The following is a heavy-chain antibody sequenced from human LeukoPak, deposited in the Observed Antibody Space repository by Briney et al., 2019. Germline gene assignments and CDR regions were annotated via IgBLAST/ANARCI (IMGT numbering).Heavy chain of an antibody. D-gene: IGHD4-17*01. CDR1: GGSISSYY. CDR3: ARVGYGDYIDY. Sequence: PSETLSLTCTVSGGSISSYYWSWIRQPPGKGLEWIGYIYYSGSTNYNPSLKSRVTISVDTSKNQFSLKLGSVTAADTAVYYCARVGYGDYIDYWGQGTLVTVSS. CDR2: IYYSGST. J-gene: IGHJ4*02. V-gene: IGHV4-59*01.